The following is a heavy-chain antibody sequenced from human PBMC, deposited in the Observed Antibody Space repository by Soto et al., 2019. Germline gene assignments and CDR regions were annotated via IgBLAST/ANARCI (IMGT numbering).Heavy chain of an antibody. J-gene: IGHJ6*02. CDR3: ARDLIRTTFYDFWSGYGGPLHYYGMDV. D-gene: IGHD3-3*01. CDR1: GFTFSSYG. CDR2: IWYDGSNK. V-gene: IGHV3-33*01. Sequence: QVQLVESGGGVVQPGRSLRLSCAASGFTFSSYGMHWVRQAPGKGLEWVAVIWYDGSNKYYADSVKGRFTISRDNSKNTLYLQMNSLRAEDTAVYYCARDLIRTTFYDFWSGYGGPLHYYGMDVWGQGTTVTVSS.